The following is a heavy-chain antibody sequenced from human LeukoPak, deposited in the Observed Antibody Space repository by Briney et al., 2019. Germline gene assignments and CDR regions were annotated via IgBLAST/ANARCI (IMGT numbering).Heavy chain of an antibody. Sequence: PSETLSLTCSVSGDSVSSRSHYWSWIRQPPGMGLEWIGSISYTGETYHNPSLRSRLIISRDVSRNQFSLKLTSVTAADTAVYYCARSEINDYSKYWGQGILVIVSS. J-gene: IGHJ4*02. CDR3: ARSEINDYSKY. D-gene: IGHD4-11*01. CDR2: ISYTGET. V-gene: IGHV4-39*07. CDR1: GDSVSSRSHY.